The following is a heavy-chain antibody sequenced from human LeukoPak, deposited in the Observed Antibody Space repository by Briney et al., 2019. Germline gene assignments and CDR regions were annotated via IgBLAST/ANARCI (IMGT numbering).Heavy chain of an antibody. D-gene: IGHD3-10*01. CDR2: ITDTGGDT. V-gene: IGHV3-23*01. CDR1: GLTFGTYA. J-gene: IGHJ4*02. CDR3: VKGSSGSRPYYFDY. Sequence: GGSLRLSCPASGLTFGTYAMSWVGQAPGKVLEWVSAITDTGGDTYSADSVKGRFIISRDNSKNTLYLQMNSLRAEDTAVYYCVKGSSGSRPYYFDYWGQGTLVTVSS.